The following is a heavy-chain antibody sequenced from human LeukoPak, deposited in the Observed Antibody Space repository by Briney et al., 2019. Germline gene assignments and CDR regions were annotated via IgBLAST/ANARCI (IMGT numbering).Heavy chain of an antibody. J-gene: IGHJ4*02. D-gene: IGHD6-19*01. CDR3: ARGRMIAVAGPPDY. CDR1: GYTFTSYD. CDR2: MNPNSGNT. V-gene: IGHV1-8*01. Sequence: GASVKVSCKASGYTFTSYDINWVRQATGQGLEWRGWMNPNSGNTGYAQKFQGRVTMTRNTSISTAYMELSSLRSEDTAVYYCARGRMIAVAGPPDYWGQGTLVTVSS.